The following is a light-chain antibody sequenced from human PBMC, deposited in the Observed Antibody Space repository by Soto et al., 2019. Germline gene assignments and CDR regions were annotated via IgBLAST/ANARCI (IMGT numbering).Light chain of an antibody. CDR3: AAWDDSLSGVV. CDR1: SSNIGSNY. J-gene: IGLJ2*01. Sequence: LTQPPSASGTPGQRVTISCSGSSSNIGSNYVYWYQQLPGTAPKLLIYRNNQRPSGVPDRFSGSKSGTSASLAISGLRSEDEADYYCAAWDDSLSGVVFGGGTKLTVL. CDR2: RNN. V-gene: IGLV1-47*01.